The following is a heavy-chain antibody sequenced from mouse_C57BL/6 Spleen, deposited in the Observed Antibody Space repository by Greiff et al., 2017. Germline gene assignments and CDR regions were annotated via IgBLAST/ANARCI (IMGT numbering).Heavy chain of an antibody. J-gene: IGHJ3*01. CDR3: ARAYYGNDWFAY. CDR1: GYAFSSSW. D-gene: IGHD2-10*01. Sequence: VQLQQSGPELVKPGASVKISCKASGYAFSSSWMNWVKQRPGKGLEWIGRIYPGDGDTNYNGKFKGKATLTADKSSSTAYMQLSSLTSEDSAVYFCARAYYGNDWFAYWGQGTLVTVSA. CDR2: IYPGDGDT. V-gene: IGHV1-82*01.